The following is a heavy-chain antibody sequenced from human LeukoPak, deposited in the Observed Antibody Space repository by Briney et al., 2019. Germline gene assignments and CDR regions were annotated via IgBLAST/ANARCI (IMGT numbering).Heavy chain of an antibody. CDR1: GGSISSYY. V-gene: IGHV4-59*08. CDR3: VAGYPDYYYGMDV. J-gene: IGHJ6*02. D-gene: IGHD3-9*01. CDR2: IYYSGST. Sequence: PSETLSLTCTVSGGSISSYYWSWIRQPPGKGLEWIGYIYYSGSTNYNPSLKSRVTISVDTSKNQFSLKLSSVTAADTAAYYCVAGYPDYYYGMDVWGQGTTVTVSS.